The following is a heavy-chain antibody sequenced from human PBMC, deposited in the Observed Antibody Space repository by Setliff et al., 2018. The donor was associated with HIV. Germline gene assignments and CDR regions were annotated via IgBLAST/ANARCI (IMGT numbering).Heavy chain of an antibody. V-gene: IGHV4-34*01. D-gene: IGHD3-10*01. J-gene: IGHJ4*02. Sequence: PSETLSLTCAVYVESFSGFYWSWIRQPPGKGLEWIGEINHSGSTYYNPSLKSRVTIPVDTSKNEFSLRLSSVTATDTAVFYCARVGPSGTYYLFFDQWGQGIPVTVSS. CDR2: INHSGST. CDR3: ARVGPSGTYYLFFDQ. CDR1: VESFSGFY.